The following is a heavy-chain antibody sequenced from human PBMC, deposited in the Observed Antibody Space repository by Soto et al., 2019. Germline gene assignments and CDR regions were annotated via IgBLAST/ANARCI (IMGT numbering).Heavy chain of an antibody. CDR1: GGSISSYY. CDR2: IYYSGST. V-gene: IGHV4-59*01. J-gene: IGHJ4*02. Sequence: SETLSLTCTVSGGSISSYYWSWIRQPPGKGLEWIGYIYYSGSTNYNPSLKSRVTISVDTSKNQFSLKLSSVTAADTAVYYCVRAGVYSGYDGDFDYWGQGTLVTVSS. D-gene: IGHD5-12*01. CDR3: VRAGVYSGYDGDFDY.